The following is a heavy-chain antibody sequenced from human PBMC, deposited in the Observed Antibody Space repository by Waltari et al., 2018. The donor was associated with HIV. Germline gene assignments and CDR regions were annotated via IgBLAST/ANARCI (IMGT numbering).Heavy chain of an antibody. V-gene: IGHV4-39*01. CDR2: IYYRGRT. J-gene: IGHJ4*02. CDR3: ARHPRTNLDYGDY. Sequence: QLQLQESGPGLVKPSETLSLTCTVSGGSISSSSHYWGWIRQPPGKGLEWIGSIYYRGRTYYNPSLKSRVTISVDTSKNQFSLKLSSVTAADTAVYYCARHPRTNLDYGDYWGQGTLVTVSS. D-gene: IGHD2-8*01. CDR1: GGSISSSSHY.